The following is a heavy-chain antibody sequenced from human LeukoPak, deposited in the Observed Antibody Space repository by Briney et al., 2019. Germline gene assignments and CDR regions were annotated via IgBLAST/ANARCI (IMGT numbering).Heavy chain of an antibody. CDR1: GFTFSSYE. CDR2: ISSSGNTI. J-gene: IGHJ4*02. CDR3: ASPRSGYTIDY. D-gene: IGHD5-18*01. Sequence: PGGSLRLSCAASGFTFSSYEMNWVRQAPGKGLEWVSYISSSGNTIYYADSVKGRFTISRDNAKSSLYLQMNSLRAEDTAVYYCASPRSGYTIDYWGQGTLVTVSS. V-gene: IGHV3-48*03.